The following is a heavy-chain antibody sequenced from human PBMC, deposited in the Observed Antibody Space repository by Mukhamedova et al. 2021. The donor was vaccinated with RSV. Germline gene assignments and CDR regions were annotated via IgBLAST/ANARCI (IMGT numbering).Heavy chain of an antibody. J-gene: IGHJ6*02. V-gene: IGHV4-31*02. CDR3: AAGYLKLGYYYYGMDV. D-gene: IGHD5-18*01. CDR2: GST. Sequence: GSTYYNPSLKSRVTISVDTSKNQFSLQLSSVTAADTAVYYCAAGYLKLGYYYYGMDVWGQVTTVTVSS.